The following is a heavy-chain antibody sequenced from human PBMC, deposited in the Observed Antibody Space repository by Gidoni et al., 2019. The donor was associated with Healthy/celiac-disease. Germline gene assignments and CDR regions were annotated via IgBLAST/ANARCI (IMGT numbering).Heavy chain of an antibody. CDR1: GFTFSGSA. CDR3: TRQHDNFWSGYSY. D-gene: IGHD3-3*01. Sequence: EVQLVESGGGLVQPGGSLKLSCAASGFTFSGSAMHWVRQASGKGLEWVGRIRSKANSYATAYAASVKGRFTISRDDSKNTAYLQMNSLKTEDTAVYYCTRQHDNFWSGYSYWGQGTLVTVSS. CDR2: IRSKANSYAT. J-gene: IGHJ4*02. V-gene: IGHV3-73*01.